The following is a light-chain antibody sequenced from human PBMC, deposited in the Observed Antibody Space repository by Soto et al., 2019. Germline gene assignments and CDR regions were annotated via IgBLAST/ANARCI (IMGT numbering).Light chain of an antibody. V-gene: IGKV3-15*01. CDR2: GAS. CDR1: QSVGSN. J-gene: IGKJ4*02. CDR3: QQYNNWPPDRT. Sequence: EIVVTQSPATLSVSPGERATLSCRASQSVGSNLAWYRQKPGQAPRLLIYGASTRATGIPARFSGSGSGTGFTLTIRSLQSEDFAIDFCQQYNNWPPDRTFGEGTKVEI.